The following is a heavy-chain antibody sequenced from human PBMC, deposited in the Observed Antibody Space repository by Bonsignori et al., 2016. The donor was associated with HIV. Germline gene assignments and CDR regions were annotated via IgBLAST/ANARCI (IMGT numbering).Heavy chain of an antibody. V-gene: IGHV3-7*01. CDR3: ARSRTSWELGYYFDY. CDR2: IKQDGSEK. Sequence: WIRQPPGKGLEWVANIKQDGSEKYYVDSVKGRFTISRDNAKNSLYLQMNSLRAEDTAVYYCARSRTSWELGYYFDYWGQGTLVTVSS. D-gene: IGHD1-26*01. J-gene: IGHJ4*02.